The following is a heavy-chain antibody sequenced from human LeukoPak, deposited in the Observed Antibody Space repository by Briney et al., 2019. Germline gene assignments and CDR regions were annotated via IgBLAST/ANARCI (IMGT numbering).Heavy chain of an antibody. CDR2: INDGGTYT. CDR3: AREIKILGFRAFDY. CDR1: GFAFTEYW. D-gene: IGHD3-10*01. J-gene: IGHJ4*02. Sequence: GGSLRLSCAASGFAFTEYWMHWVRQTPGKGLMWVSRINDGGTYTAYADSVKGRFTVSRDNAANTLNSLRVEDTAIYYCAREIKILGFRAFDYWGQGTPVTVSS. V-gene: IGHV3-74*01.